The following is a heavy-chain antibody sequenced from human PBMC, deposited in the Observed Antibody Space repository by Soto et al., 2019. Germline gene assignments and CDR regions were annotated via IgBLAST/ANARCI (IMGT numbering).Heavy chain of an antibody. CDR2: IYYSGST. CDR1: GGSISSYY. Sequence: SXTLSLTCTVSGGSISSYYWSWIRQPPVNGLEWIVHIYYSGSTNYNPSLKSRVTTSVDTSKTQSSLKLTSVTAADTAVYYCAVSYDYGDYEFDYWGQGTLVTVSS. V-gene: IGHV4-59*08. CDR3: AVSYDYGDYEFDY. D-gene: IGHD4-17*01. J-gene: IGHJ4*02.